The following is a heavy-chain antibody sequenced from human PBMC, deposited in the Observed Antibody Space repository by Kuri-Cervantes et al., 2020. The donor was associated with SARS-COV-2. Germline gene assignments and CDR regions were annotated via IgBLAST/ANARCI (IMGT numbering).Heavy chain of an antibody. V-gene: IGHV4-34*01. Sequence: SETLSLTCAVYGGSFSGYYWSWIRQPPGKGLEWMGEINHSGSTNYNPSLKSRVTVSVDTSKNQFSLKLSSVTAADTAVYYCARPGGFLDVWGKGTTVTVSS. J-gene: IGHJ6*04. D-gene: IGHD4-23*01. CDR3: ARPGGFLDV. CDR1: GGSFSGYY. CDR2: INHSGST.